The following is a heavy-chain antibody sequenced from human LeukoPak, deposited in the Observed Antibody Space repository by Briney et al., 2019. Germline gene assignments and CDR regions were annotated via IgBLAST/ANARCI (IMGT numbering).Heavy chain of an antibody. CDR2: IYSGGST. V-gene: IGHV3-53*01. CDR3: ARVDVEGYYFDY. J-gene: IGHJ4*02. D-gene: IGHD5-24*01. Sequence: GGSLRLSCAASGFTVSSNYMSWVRQAPGKGLEWVSVIYSGGSTYYADSVKGRFTISRDNSKTTLYLQMNSLRAEDTAVYYCARVDVEGYYFDYWGQGTLVTVSS. CDR1: GFTVSSNY.